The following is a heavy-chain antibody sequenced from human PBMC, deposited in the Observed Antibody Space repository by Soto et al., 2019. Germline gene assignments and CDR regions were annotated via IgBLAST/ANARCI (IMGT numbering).Heavy chain of an antibody. CDR3: ARGVTAGVEY. CDR1: GYSFTSLD. D-gene: IGHD1-26*01. Sequence: QVQLVQSGAEVREPGASVKVSCKASGYSFTSLDINWVRQTTGQGLEWMGWMQPSSGRTGYAQKFQGRVTMTRDTSINTAYMELSSLKSDDTAFYFCARGVTAGVEYWGQGTLVTVSS. CDR2: MQPSSGRT. V-gene: IGHV1-8*01. J-gene: IGHJ4*02.